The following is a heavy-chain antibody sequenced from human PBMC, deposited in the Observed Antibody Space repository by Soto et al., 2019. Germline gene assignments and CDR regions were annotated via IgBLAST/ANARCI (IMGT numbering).Heavy chain of an antibody. Sequence: QVQLVESGGGVVQPGRSLRLSCAASGFSFSSYGMHWVRQAPGKGLEWVALIWYDGSNKYYADSVKGRFTISRDNSKNTLYLQMSRLRVDDTAVYYCVIGSSFTPPTNTNFDYWGQGTLVTVSS. J-gene: IGHJ4*02. CDR2: IWYDGSNK. CDR3: VIGSSFTPPTNTNFDY. CDR1: GFSFSSYG. V-gene: IGHV3-33*01.